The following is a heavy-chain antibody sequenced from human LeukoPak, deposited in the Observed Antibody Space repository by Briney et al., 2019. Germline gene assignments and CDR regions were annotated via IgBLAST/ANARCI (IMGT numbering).Heavy chain of an antibody. CDR1: GGSISSSSYY. CDR3: ARHKDYYYSYMDV. CDR2: IYYSGST. Sequence: SETLSLTCTGSGGSISSSSYYWGWMRQPPWKGLEWIGTIYYSGSTYYNPSLTSRVTISVDTSKNQFSLKLSSVTAADTAVYYCARHKDYYYSYMDVWGKGTTVTISS. V-gene: IGHV4-39*01. J-gene: IGHJ6*03.